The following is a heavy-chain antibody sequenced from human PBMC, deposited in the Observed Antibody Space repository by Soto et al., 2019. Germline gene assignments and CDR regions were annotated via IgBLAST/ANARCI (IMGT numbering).Heavy chain of an antibody. Sequence: SETLSLTCIVSGGSTSSYYWSWIRQPAGKGLEWIGRMYTSGSTNYNPSLKSRVTMSVDTSKNQFSLKLSSVTAADTAVYYCARGTSARGYYGYWGQGTLVTVS. CDR3: ARGTSARGYYGY. J-gene: IGHJ4*02. CDR2: MYTSGST. V-gene: IGHV4-4*07. D-gene: IGHD3-3*01. CDR1: GGSTSSYY.